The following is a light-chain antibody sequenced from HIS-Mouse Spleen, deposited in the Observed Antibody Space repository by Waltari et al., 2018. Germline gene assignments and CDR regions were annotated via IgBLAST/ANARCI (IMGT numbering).Light chain of an antibody. CDR1: NIGRKQ. V-gene: IGLV3-21*03. J-gene: IGLJ1*01. CDR2: DDS. Sequence: SYALTQPPSVSVAPGKRARISCGGNNIGRKQVHWLQQKPGQAPVLVVYDDSDRPSGIPERFSGSNSGNTATLTISRVEAGDEADYYCQVWDSSSDHPYVFGTGTKVTVL. CDR3: QVWDSSSDHPYV.